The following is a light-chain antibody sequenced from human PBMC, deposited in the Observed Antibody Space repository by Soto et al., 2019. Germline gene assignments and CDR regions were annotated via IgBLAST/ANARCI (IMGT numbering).Light chain of an antibody. V-gene: IGKV1-39*01. CDR3: QQSYSVPFT. J-gene: IGKJ3*01. Sequence: DIQMTQSPSSLSASVGDRVTITCRASQSISSSLNWYLHQPGKAPKLLIFGASNLQSGVPSRFSGDGSGTDYTLTITGLEAEDFATYYCQQSYSVPFTFGPGTKVEI. CDR2: GAS. CDR1: QSISSS.